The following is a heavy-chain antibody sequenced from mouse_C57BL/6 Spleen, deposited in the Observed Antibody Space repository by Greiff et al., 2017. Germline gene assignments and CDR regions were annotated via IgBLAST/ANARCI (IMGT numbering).Heavy chain of an antibody. CDR3: AILDYYGSSYYAMDY. J-gene: IGHJ4*01. CDR2: IYPRDGST. CDR1: GYTFTSYD. Sequence: QVQLQQSGPELVKPGASVKLSCKASGYTFTSYDINWVKQRPGQGLEWIGWIYPRDGSTKYDEKFKGKATLTVDTSSITAYMERHSLTSEVSAVYFCAILDYYGSSYYAMDYWGQGTSVTVSS. D-gene: IGHD1-1*01. V-gene: IGHV1-85*01.